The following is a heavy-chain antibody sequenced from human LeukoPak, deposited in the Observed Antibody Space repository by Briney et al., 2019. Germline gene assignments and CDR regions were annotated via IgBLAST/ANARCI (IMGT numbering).Heavy chain of an antibody. CDR2: LKGTGER. V-gene: IGHV3-23*01. J-gene: IGHJ4*02. D-gene: IGHD3-16*01. Sequence: GESLRLSCVASGFSFSSYAMSWIRQTPARGLEWVSRLKGTGERYYADAVKGRFTLSRDDSRNTVYLQLNNLRVDDTGVYYCARASWVSSADAVWWGQGTVVTVSS. CDR3: ARASWVSSADAVW. CDR1: GFSFSSYA.